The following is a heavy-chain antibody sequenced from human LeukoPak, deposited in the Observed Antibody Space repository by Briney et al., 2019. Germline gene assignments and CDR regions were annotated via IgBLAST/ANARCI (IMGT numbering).Heavy chain of an antibody. V-gene: IGHV1-69*05. D-gene: IGHD6-19*01. Sequence: GASVKVSCKASGYTFTSYDISWVRQAPGQGLEWMGGIIPIFGTANYAQKFQGRVTITTDESTSTAYLELSSLRSEDTAVYYCAREARSGWPTGDYWGQGTLVTVSS. CDR1: GYTFTSYD. CDR3: AREARSGWPTGDY. CDR2: IIPIFGTA. J-gene: IGHJ4*02.